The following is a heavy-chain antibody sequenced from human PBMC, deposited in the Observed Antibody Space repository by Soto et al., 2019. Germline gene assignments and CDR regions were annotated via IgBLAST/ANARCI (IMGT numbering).Heavy chain of an antibody. V-gene: IGHV4-30-4*01. CDR1: GDSISSGNKY. CDR3: ARVPSPFDYYYAMDV. Sequence: SETLSLTCTVSGDSISSGNKYWIWIRQPPGKGLEWIGYIFSSGTTYYNPSLKSRLTMSLDASQNQFSLKLNSLTDADTAVYFCARVPSPFDYYYAMDVWGQGTTVTVSS. CDR2: IFSSGTT. D-gene: IGHD3-16*01. J-gene: IGHJ6*02.